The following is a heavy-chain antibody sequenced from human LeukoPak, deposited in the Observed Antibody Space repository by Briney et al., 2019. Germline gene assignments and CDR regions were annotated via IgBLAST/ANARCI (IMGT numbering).Heavy chain of an antibody. CDR2: IYPSDSET. V-gene: IGHV5-51*01. CDR1: GYTFSTYW. J-gene: IGHJ4*01. D-gene: IGHD5-24*01. Sequence: PGESLQTPAKASGYTFSTYWVAWVRQMPGKGLEWMGIIYPSDSETRYSPSFQGQVTISVDKSISTAYLQWRSLKASDTAMYYCARRRAASTIYRYSMDFWGHGTLVIVSS. CDR3: ARRRAASTIYRYSMDF.